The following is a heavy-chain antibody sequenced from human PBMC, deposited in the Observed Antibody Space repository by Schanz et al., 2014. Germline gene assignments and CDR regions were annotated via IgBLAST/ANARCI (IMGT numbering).Heavy chain of an antibody. J-gene: IGHJ6*02. D-gene: IGHD1-1*01. Sequence: EVQLVESGGGLVKPGDSLRLSCAASGFTFSSYTMKWVRQAPGKGLEWVSSISSTSTYLYYADSVKGRFTISRDNSKNTLYLQMNSLRDEDTAMYYCARRVPYSFGLDVWGQGATVTVSS. CDR1: GFTFSSYT. CDR3: ARRVPYSFGLDV. CDR2: ISSTSTYL. V-gene: IGHV3-21*04.